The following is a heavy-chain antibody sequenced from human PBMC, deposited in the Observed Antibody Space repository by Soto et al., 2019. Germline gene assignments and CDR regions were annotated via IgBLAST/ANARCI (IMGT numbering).Heavy chain of an antibody. V-gene: IGHV5-51*01. CDR1: GYSFTSYW. J-gene: IGHJ3*02. Sequence: GESLKISCNVSGYSFTSYWIGCVRQMPGKGLEWMGIIYPGDSDTRYSPSFQGQVTISADKSISTAYLQWSSLKASDTAMYYCATHTVTQSEVRVDIWGQGTMVTVSS. D-gene: IGHD4-17*01. CDR2: IYPGDSDT. CDR3: ATHTVTQSEVRVDI.